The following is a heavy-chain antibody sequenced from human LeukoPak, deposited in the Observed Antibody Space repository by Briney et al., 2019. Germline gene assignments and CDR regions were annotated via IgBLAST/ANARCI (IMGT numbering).Heavy chain of an antibody. Sequence: ASVKVSCKASGYTFTSYGISWVRQAPGQGLERMGWISAYNGNTNYAQKLQGRVTMTTDTSTSTAYMELRSLGSDDTAVYYCARDYYDSSGYYPIDYWGQGTLVTVSS. V-gene: IGHV1-18*01. CDR1: GYTFTSYG. CDR3: ARDYYDSSGYYPIDY. J-gene: IGHJ4*02. CDR2: ISAYNGNT. D-gene: IGHD3-22*01.